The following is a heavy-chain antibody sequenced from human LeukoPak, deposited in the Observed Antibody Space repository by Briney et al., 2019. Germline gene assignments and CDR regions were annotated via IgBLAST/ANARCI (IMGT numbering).Heavy chain of an antibody. CDR3: ARAKGVPAAGYGMDV. CDR1: GGSFSGYY. V-gene: IGHV4-34*01. D-gene: IGHD2-2*01. J-gene: IGHJ6*02. Sequence: SETLSLTCAVYGGSFSGYYWSWIRQPPGKGLEWIGEINHSGSTNYNPSLKSRVTISVDTSKNQFSLKLSSVTAADTAVYYCARAKGVPAAGYGMDVWGQGTTVTVSS. CDR2: INHSGST.